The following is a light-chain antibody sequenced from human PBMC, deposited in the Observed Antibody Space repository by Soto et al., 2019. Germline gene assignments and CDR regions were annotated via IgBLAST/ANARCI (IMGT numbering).Light chain of an antibody. J-gene: IGLJ3*02. V-gene: IGLV2-23*02. CDR2: EVN. CDR3: CSYAGNFIWV. Sequence: QSALTQPASVSGSPGQSITISCTGTSSNVGSYKLVSWYQQHPGKAPKLMIFEVNKRPSGVSNRFSGSKSGNTASLTISGLQADDEADYYCCSYAGNFIWVFGGGTKLTVL. CDR1: SSNVGSYKL.